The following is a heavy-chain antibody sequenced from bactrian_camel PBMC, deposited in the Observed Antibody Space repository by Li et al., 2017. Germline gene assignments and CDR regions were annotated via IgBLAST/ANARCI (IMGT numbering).Heavy chain of an antibody. J-gene: IGHJ4*01. CDR1: GYSASFRY. CDR2: INSGGST. Sequence: HVQLVESGGGSVESGGSLRLSCVVSGYSASFRYMGWFRQSPGKEREGIVAINSGGSTSYTASPKGRFTISKDNTKNTLYLQMNNLTPEDTAMYSCGAARGPRFYGSCDYNVWGQGTQVTVS. D-gene: IGHD1*01. V-gene: IGHV3S53*01. CDR3: GAARGPRFYGSCDYNV.